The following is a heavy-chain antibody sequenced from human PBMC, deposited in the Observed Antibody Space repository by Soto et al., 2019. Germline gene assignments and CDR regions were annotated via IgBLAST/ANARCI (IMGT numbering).Heavy chain of an antibody. CDR1: GVSIRDYY. Sequence: QVQLQESGPGLVKPSETLSLTCTVSGVSIRDYYWIWIRQAPGKGLEWIGYIHSSGYTNYNPSLKVRVVMSIGTSKNFFALKLSSVTAADTAVYYCAKKSAAFWLDPWGQGTLVTVSS. CDR3: AKKSAAFWLDP. CDR2: IHSSGYT. J-gene: IGHJ5*02. D-gene: IGHD6-25*01. V-gene: IGHV4-59*01.